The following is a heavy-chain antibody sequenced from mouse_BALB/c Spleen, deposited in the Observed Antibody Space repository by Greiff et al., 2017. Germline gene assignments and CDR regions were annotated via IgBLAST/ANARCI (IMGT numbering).Heavy chain of an antibody. CDR1: GFTFSSYT. CDR3: TRDRGNGAMDY. CDR2: ISSGGSYT. V-gene: IGHV5-6-4*01. Sequence: EVHLVESGGGLVKPGGSLKLSCAASGFTFSSYTMSWVRQTPEKRLEWVATISSGGSYTYYPDSVKGRFTISRDNAKNTLYLQMSSLKSEDTAMYYCTRDRGNGAMDYWGQGTSVTVSS. J-gene: IGHJ4*01. D-gene: IGHD2-1*01.